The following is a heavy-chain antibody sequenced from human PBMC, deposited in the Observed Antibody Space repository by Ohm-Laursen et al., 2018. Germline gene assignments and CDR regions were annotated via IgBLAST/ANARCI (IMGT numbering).Heavy chain of an antibody. CDR1: GFTFSDLY. V-gene: IGHV3-11*01. CDR3: ARHDSSDSPSHYYYYTMDV. J-gene: IGHJ6*02. CDR2: ITSGGGII. D-gene: IGHD3-22*01. Sequence: SLRLSCTASGFTFSDLYMSWIRQTPGKGLEWLSYITSGGGIIYSADSVKGRFTISRDNDEDTLYLQMNSLRAEDTAIYYCARHDSSDSPSHYYYYTMDVWGQGTTVTVSS.